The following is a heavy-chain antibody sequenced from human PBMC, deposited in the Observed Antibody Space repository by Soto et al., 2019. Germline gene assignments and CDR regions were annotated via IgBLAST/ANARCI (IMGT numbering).Heavy chain of an antibody. D-gene: IGHD2-15*01. Sequence: ASVKVSCKASGGTFSSYAISWVRQAPGQGLEWMGGIIPIFGTANYAQKFQGRVTITADESTSTAYMELSSLRSEDTAVYYCARTLSVVVVAATRGWFDPWGQGTLVTVSS. CDR2: IIPIFGTA. CDR1: GGTFSSYA. CDR3: ARTLSVVVVAATRGWFDP. J-gene: IGHJ5*02. V-gene: IGHV1-69*13.